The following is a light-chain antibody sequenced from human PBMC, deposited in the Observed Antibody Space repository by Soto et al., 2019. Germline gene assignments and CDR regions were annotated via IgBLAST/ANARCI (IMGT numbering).Light chain of an antibody. J-gene: IGKJ1*01. CDR3: QQHDQGWT. Sequence: EMVMTQSPATLSVSVGERVTVSCRASQSVRTKLVWYQQIPGQAPRLLIYGASTRATGIPARFSGSGSGTEFTLTISSLKSEDFAVYYCQQHDQGWTFGQGTKVEIK. CDR2: GAS. V-gene: IGKV3-15*01. CDR1: QSVRTK.